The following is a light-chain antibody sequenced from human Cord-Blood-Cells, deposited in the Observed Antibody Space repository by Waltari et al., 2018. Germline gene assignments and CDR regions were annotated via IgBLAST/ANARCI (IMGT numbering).Light chain of an antibody. V-gene: IGKV3D-20*01. CDR2: DAS. J-gene: IGKJ3*01. Sequence: EIVLTQSPATLYLSPGERATLSCGASQSVSSSYLAWYQQKPGLAPRLLIYDASSRATGIPDRFSGSWSGTDFTLTISRLEPEDFAVYYCQQYGSSPLTFGPGTKVDIK. CDR1: QSVSSSY. CDR3: QQYGSSPLT.